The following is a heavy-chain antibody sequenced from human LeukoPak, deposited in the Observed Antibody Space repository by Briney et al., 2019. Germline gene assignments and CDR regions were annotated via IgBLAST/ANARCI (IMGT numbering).Heavy chain of an antibody. D-gene: IGHD3-3*01. J-gene: IGHJ4*02. CDR3: ARGAPHYDFWSGYYLISSTLHLNFDY. CDR1: GGSISSGGYY. CDR2: IYYSGST. Sequence: SETLSLTCTVSGGSISSGGYYWSWIRQHPGKGLEWIGYIYYSGSTNYNPSLKSRVTISVDTSKNQFSLKLSSVTAADTAVYYCARGAPHYDFWSGYYLISSTLHLNFDYWGQGTLVTVSS. V-gene: IGHV4-61*08.